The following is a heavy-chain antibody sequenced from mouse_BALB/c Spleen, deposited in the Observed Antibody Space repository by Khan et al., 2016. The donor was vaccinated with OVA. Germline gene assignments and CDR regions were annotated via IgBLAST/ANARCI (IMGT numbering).Heavy chain of an antibody. V-gene: IGHV3-2*02. CDR2: ISYCGNT. CDR3: ARIDGGAIEY. Sequence: EVQLEESGPGLVKPGQSLTLSCTASGYSFTSDCMWCVRQPPAKSLLWFVGFISYCGNTKYNQSVKGRISITRDTSKNQFFLQLKFLNIEDTARSYCARIDGGAIEYWGQGTTLTVSS. D-gene: IGHD2-3*01. J-gene: IGHJ2*01. CDR1: GYSFTSDCM.